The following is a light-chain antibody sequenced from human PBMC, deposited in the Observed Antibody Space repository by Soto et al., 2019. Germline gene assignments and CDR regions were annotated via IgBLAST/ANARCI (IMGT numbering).Light chain of an antibody. V-gene: IGKV3-20*01. CDR2: GAS. Sequence: EIVLTQSPGTLSLSPGERATLSCRASQSVSSSYLAWYQQKPGQAPRLLIYGASSRATGIPDRFSGSGSVTDFTLTISRLEPEDFALYYCQQYGSSPLLTFGGGTKVEIK. CDR3: QQYGSSPLLT. J-gene: IGKJ4*01. CDR1: QSVSSSY.